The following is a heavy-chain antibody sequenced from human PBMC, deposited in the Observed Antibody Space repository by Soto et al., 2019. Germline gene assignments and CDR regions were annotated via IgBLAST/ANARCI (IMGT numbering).Heavy chain of an antibody. J-gene: IGHJ6*02. D-gene: IGHD3-16*02. CDR3: ARDRISAGMDV. CDR2: IYSGGST. CDR1: GFTVSSNY. V-gene: IGHV3-53*01. Sequence: PGGSLRLSCAASGFTVSSNYMSWGRQAPGKGLEWVSVIYSGGSTYYADSVKGRFTISRDNSKNTLYLQMNSLRAEDTAVYYCARDRISAGMDVWGQGTTVTVSS.